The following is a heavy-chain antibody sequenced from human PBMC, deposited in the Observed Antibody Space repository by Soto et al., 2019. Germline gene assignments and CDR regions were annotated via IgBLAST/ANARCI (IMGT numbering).Heavy chain of an antibody. Sequence: QVQLVQSGAEVKKPGSSVKVSCKASGGTFSSYAISWVRQAPGQGLEWMGGIIPIFGTANYAQKFQGRVTITADESTRTAYMELSSLRSEDTAVYYCARDRRYSYGYLYYGMDVWGQGTTVTVSS. CDR1: GGTFSSYA. J-gene: IGHJ6*02. CDR2: IIPIFGTA. D-gene: IGHD5-18*01. CDR3: ARDRRYSYGYLYYGMDV. V-gene: IGHV1-69*01.